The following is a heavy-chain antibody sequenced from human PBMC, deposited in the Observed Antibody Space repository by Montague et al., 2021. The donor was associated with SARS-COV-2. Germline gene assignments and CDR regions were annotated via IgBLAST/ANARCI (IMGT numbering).Heavy chain of an antibody. CDR3: ARDLGFGESLVAYYYYYGMDV. V-gene: IGHV3-48*03. CDR1: GFTFSSYE. D-gene: IGHD3-10*01. CDR2: ISSSGSTI. J-gene: IGHJ6*02. Sequence: SLRLSCAASGFTFSSYEMNWVRQAPGKGLEWVSYISSSGSTIYYADSVKGRFTISRDNAKNSLYLQMNSLRAEDTAVYYCARDLGFGESLVAYYYYYGMDVWGQGTTVIVSS.